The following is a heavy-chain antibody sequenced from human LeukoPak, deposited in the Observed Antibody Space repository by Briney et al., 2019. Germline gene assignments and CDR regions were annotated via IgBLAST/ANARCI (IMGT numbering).Heavy chain of an antibody. CDR3: ARHPTQYCGTTSCYKGSYNWFDP. CDR2: IFYTGST. V-gene: IGHV4-39*01. Sequence: SETLSLTCTVSGGSIISRSSYYWGWIRQPPGKGLEWIGSIFYTGSTSYNPSLKSRVPISVDTSNNQFSLRLSSVTAADTAVYYCARHPTQYCGTTSCYKGSYNWFDPWGQGTLVTVSS. D-gene: IGHD2-2*02. CDR1: GGSIISRSSYY. J-gene: IGHJ5*02.